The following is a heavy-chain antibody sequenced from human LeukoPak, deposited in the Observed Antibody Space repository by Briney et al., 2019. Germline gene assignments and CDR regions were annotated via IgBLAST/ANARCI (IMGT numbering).Heavy chain of an antibody. CDR3: VRDSSSWSYFDY. CDR1: GFTVSSNY. CDR2: IYSGGST. V-gene: IGHV3-53*01. J-gene: IGHJ4*02. D-gene: IGHD6-13*01. Sequence: GGSLRLSCAASGFTVSSNYMSWVRQAPGKGLEWVSVIYSGGSTYYADSVKGRFTISRDNSKNTLYLQMNSLRAEDTAVYYCVRDSSSWSYFDYWGQGTLVTVSS.